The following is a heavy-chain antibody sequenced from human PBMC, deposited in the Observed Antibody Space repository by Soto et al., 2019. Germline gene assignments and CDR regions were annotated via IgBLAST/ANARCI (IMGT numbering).Heavy chain of an antibody. CDR3: ARGVLYYYDSSGYPHWFDP. CDR1: GFTFSSYE. CDR2: ISSSGSII. D-gene: IGHD3-22*01. Sequence: GGSLRLSCAASGFTFSSYEMNWFRQARGNGLEWVSYISSSGSIIYYADSVKGRFTISRDNAKNSLYLQMNSLRVEDTAVYYCARGVLYYYDSSGYPHWFDPWGQGTLVTVSS. V-gene: IGHV3-48*03. J-gene: IGHJ5*02.